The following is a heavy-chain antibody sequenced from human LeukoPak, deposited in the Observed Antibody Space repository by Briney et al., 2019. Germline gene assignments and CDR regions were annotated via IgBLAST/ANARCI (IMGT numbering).Heavy chain of an antibody. CDR1: GFIFSDHY. D-gene: IGHD4-11*01. CDR3: ARVTTIFDYYYDY. Sequence: GGSLRLSCAASGFIFSDHYMDWVRQAPGKGPEWVGRSRNKAKSYTTEYAASVKGRFTISREDSKNSLYLQMNSLKTVDTAVYYCARVTTIFDYYYDYWGQGTLVTASS. V-gene: IGHV3-72*01. J-gene: IGHJ4*02. CDR2: SRNKAKSYTT.